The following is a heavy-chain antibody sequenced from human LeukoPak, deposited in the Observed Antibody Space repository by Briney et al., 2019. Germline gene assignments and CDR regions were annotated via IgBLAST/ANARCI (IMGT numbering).Heavy chain of an antibody. CDR1: GFTFSTFA. CDR2: IFPSGGEI. V-gene: IGHV3-23*01. D-gene: IGHD2-8*02. CDR3: VTYRQVLLPFES. Sequence: PGGSLRLSCEASGFTFSTFAMIWVRQPPGKGLEWVSSIFPSGGEIHYADSVRGRFTISRDNSKSTLSLQMNSLRAEDTAIYYCVTYRQVLLPFESWGQGTLVTVSS. J-gene: IGHJ4*02.